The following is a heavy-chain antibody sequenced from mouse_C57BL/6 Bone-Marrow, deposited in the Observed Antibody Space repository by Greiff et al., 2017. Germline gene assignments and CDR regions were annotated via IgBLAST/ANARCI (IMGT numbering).Heavy chain of an antibody. Sequence: EVQLVESGGGLVKPGGSLKLSCAASGFTFSSYAMSWVRQTPEKRLEWVATISDGGSYTYYPDNVKGRFTISRDNAKNNLYLQMSHLKSEDTAMYYCAREATVVAPCGQGNLVTVSA. D-gene: IGHD1-1*01. CDR1: GFTFSSYA. CDR3: AREATVVAP. CDR2: ISDGGSYT. J-gene: IGHJ3*01. V-gene: IGHV5-4*01.